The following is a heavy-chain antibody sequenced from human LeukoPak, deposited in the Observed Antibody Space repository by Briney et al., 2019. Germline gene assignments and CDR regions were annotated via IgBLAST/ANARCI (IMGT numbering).Heavy chain of an antibody. J-gene: IGHJ4*02. Sequence: ASVKVSCKASGGTFSSYAISWVRQAPGQGLEWMGGIIPIFGTANYAQKFQGRVTITTDESTSTAYMELSSLRSEDTAIYYCARGYDSSGYYWVYWGQGTLVTVSS. D-gene: IGHD3-22*01. CDR1: GGTFSSYA. CDR3: ARGYDSSGYYWVY. V-gene: IGHV1-69*05. CDR2: IIPIFGTA.